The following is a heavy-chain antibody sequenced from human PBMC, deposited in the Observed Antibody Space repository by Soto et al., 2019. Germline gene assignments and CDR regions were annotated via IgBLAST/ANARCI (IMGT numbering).Heavy chain of an antibody. CDR2: VIARLATS. D-gene: IGHD3-10*01. V-gene: IGHV1-69*11. CDR3: ARASNYYCSGLSWFES. Sequence: QVQLVQSGAEVKKPGSSVKVSCRTSGGTFSSSAISWVRRAPGQGLVWMGKVIARLATSTYAEKFRDRVTITADESTSTAYLEVASLKSEDTAIYYCARASNYYCSGLSWFESWGQGTQVAVSS. J-gene: IGHJ5*01. CDR1: GGTFSSSA.